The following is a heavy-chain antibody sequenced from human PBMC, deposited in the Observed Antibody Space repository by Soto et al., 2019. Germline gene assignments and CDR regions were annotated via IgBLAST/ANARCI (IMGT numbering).Heavy chain of an antibody. Sequence: SGPTLVNPTQTLTLTCTFSGFSLSTSGVGVGWIXXXXXXXXXXXALIYWDDDKRYSPSLKSRLTITKDTSKNQVVLTMTNMDPVDTATYYCXXXXDDCTXXXXXXXXXXXXXXPWGQGTLVTVSS. V-gene: IGHV2-5*02. J-gene: IGHJ5*02. CDR1: GFSLSTSGVG. CDR2: IYWDDDK. D-gene: IGHD2-8*01. CDR3: XXXXDDCTXXXXXXXXXXXXXXP.